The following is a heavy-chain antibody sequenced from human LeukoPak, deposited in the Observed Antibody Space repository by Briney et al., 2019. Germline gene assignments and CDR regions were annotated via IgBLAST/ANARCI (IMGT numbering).Heavy chain of an antibody. V-gene: IGHV3-30*02. J-gene: IGHJ6*03. CDR1: GFTFSRHG. Sequence: GGSLRLSCAASGFTFSRHGMHWVRQAPGKGLEWVAFIRYDGSEKYYGDSVKGRFTISRDNSKNTLYLQMNSLRAEDTAVYYCAKDLMHQRAYYYYYMDVWGKGTTVTVSS. CDR2: IRYDGSEK. D-gene: IGHD1-1*01. CDR3: AKDLMHQRAYYYYYMDV.